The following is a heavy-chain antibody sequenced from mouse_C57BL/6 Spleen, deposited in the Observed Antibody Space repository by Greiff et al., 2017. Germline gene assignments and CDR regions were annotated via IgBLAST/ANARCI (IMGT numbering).Heavy chain of an antibody. CDR2: IDPSDSYT. V-gene: IGHV1-69*01. CDR1: GYTFTSYW. Sequence: QVQLQQSGAELVMPGASVKLSCKASGYTFTSYWMHWVKQRPGQGLEWIGEIDPSDSYTDYNQKLQGKSTLTVDKSSSQASMQLSILTSEDAAVYYLASVGATSQATWYAYWGQGTLVTVSA. J-gene: IGHJ3*01. CDR3: ASVGATSQATWYAY. D-gene: IGHD3-2*02.